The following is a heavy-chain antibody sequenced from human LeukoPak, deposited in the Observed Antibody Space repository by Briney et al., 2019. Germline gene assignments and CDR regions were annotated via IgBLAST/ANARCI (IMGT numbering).Heavy chain of an antibody. CDR2: ISSSSTI. J-gene: IGHJ1*01. Sequence: GGSLRLSCAASGFTFSNYDMNWVRQAPERGLEWISYISSSSTIYYADSVKGRFTISRDNAKNSLYLQMNSLRDEDTAMYYCARDLGHWGQGTLVTVSS. V-gene: IGHV3-48*02. CDR1: GFTFSNYD. CDR3: ARDLGH.